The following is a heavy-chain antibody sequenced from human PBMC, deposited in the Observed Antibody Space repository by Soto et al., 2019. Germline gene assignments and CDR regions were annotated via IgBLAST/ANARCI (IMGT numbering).Heavy chain of an antibody. CDR1: GFTFSSYS. J-gene: IGHJ4*02. CDR3: ARARGAPPYFDY. D-gene: IGHD1-26*01. Sequence: GGSLRLSCAASGFTFSSYSMNWVRQAPGKGLEWVSSISSSSSYIYYADSVKGRFTISRDNAKNSLYLQMNSLRAEDTAVYYCARARGAPPYFDYRGQGXLVTVYS. V-gene: IGHV3-21*01. CDR2: ISSSSSYI.